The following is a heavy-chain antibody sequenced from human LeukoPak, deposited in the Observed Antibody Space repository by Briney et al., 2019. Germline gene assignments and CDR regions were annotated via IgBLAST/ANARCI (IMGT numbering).Heavy chain of an antibody. V-gene: IGHV4-59*12. CDR3: ARIGGSFPSLDS. CDR1: GGSISTYY. Sequence: PSETLSLTCTVSGGSISTYYWSWIRQPPGKGLEWIGYVYYMGSTNYNPSLKGRLTMSVDTSKNQFSLKLSSVTAADTAVYYCARIGGSFPSLDSWGQGTLVTVSS. CDR2: VYYMGST. D-gene: IGHD1-26*01. J-gene: IGHJ5*01.